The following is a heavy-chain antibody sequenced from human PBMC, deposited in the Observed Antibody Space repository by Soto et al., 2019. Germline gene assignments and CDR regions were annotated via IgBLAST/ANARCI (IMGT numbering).Heavy chain of an antibody. J-gene: IGHJ6*02. V-gene: IGHV1-18*01. D-gene: IGHD3-16*01. CDR1: GYIFVNYG. CDR3: VMVDNYVTPTPQDV. CDR2: ISPYTGNT. Sequence: QVQLVQSGDEVKKPGASVKVSCKASGYIFVNYGIAWVRQAPGQGLEWMGWISPYTGNTHSASKVQGRLTMTTDTSTCTAYKDLGSLTSHDTAVYYCVMVDNYVTPTPQDVWGQGTTVPVSS.